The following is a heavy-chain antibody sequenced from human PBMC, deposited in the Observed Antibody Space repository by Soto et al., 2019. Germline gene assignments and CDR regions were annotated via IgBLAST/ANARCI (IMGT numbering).Heavy chain of an antibody. CDR1: GFTFSSYW. V-gene: IGHV3-7*03. CDR2: ITQAESEK. CDR3: ARSELVVVQAAIRTPYYYYGMDA. Sequence: PAGSLRLSCAASGFTFSSYWMSCVRQAPWKGLEWVANITQAESEKYYVDSVKGRFTISRDNAKNSLYLQLNSVRAEDTALHSGARSELVVVQAAIRTPYYYYGMDAWCQGTTVTAP. J-gene: IGHJ6*02. D-gene: IGHD2-2*01.